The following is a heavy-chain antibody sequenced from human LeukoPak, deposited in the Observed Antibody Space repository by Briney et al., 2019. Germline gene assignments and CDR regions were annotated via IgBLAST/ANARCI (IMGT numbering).Heavy chain of an antibody. CDR2: VYYSGDT. V-gene: IGHV4-61*01. Sequence: SETLSLTCIVSGGSVSSGSYYWSWIRQPPGKGLEWIGYVYYSGDTNYNPSLKSRVTISVDTSNNQFSLKLSSVTAADTAVYYCARDTGFCSGGSCYHDYFDFWGQGTLVTVSS. D-gene: IGHD2-15*01. J-gene: IGHJ4*02. CDR3: ARDTGFCSGGSCYHDYFDF. CDR1: GGSVSSGSYY.